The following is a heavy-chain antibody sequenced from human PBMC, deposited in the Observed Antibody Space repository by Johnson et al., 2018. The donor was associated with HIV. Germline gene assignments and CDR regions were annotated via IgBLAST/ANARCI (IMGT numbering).Heavy chain of an antibody. V-gene: IGHV3-53*01. Sequence: VQLVESGGGLIQPEGSLRLSCAASGFTVSSNYMSWVRQAPGKGLEWVSVIYSGGSTYYADSVKGRFTISTDNAKNSLDLQMNSLRAGDTAVFYCARDGGLRCFDWLSDHDACDIWGQGTMVTVSS. CDR3: ARDGGLRCFDWLSDHDACDI. CDR2: IYSGGST. D-gene: IGHD3-9*01. CDR1: GFTVSSNY. J-gene: IGHJ3*02.